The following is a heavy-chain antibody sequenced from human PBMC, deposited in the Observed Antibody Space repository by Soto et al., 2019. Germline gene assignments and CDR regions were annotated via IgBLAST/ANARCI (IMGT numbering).Heavy chain of an antibody. CDR1: AFTFGNSW. J-gene: IGHJ4*02. V-gene: IGHV3-74*01. CDR2: MNTDGSTT. Sequence: CGSLRLSCAPSAFTFGNSWMHWVRQAPGKGLEWVSRMNTDGSTTNYADSVKGRFTVSRDNARNTLYLQMNSLRAEDTALYYCATAEVDYWGPGTLGTVAS. CDR3: ATAEVDY.